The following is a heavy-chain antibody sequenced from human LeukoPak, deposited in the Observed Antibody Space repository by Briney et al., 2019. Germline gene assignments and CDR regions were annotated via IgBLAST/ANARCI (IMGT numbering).Heavy chain of an antibody. CDR2: MNPNSGNT. D-gene: IGHD6-6*01. CDR1: GYTFTSYD. CDR3: ARSNGPIAARPGAPINYYYYYMDV. Sequence: PLASVKVSCKASGYTFTSYDINWVRQATGQGLEWMGWMNPNSGNTGYAQKFQGRVTMTRNTSISTAYMELSSLRSEDTAVFYCARSNGPIAARPGAPINYYYYYMDVWGKGTTVTVSS. V-gene: IGHV1-8*01. J-gene: IGHJ6*03.